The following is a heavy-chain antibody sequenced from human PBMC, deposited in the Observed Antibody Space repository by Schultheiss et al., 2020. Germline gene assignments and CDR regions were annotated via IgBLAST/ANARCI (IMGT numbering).Heavy chain of an antibody. D-gene: IGHD3-3*01. CDR3: ARGIRITIFGVVIWYYYYYMDV. CDR2: ISSSSSYI. CDR1: GFTFSSYS. Sequence: GESLKISCAASGFTFSSYSMNWVRQAPGKGLEWVSSISSSSSYIYYADSVKGRFTISRDNAKNSLYLQMNSLRDEDTAVYYCARGIRITIFGVVIWYYYYYMDVWGEGTTVTVSS. J-gene: IGHJ6*03. V-gene: IGHV3-21*01.